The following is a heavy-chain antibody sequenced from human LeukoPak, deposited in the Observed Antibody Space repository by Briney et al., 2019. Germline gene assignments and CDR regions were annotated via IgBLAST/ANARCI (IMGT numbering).Heavy chain of an antibody. D-gene: IGHD3-10*01. CDR3: ARRCRIIMVQHY. Sequence: SQTLSLTCTVSGGSISSGDYCWSLIHQPPGKALERIRNIYYSRSTYYNPSLKSRLTISVDTSKNQFTLKLSSVTAADTAVYYCARRCRIIMVQHYWGEGTLVTVSS. CDR2: IYYSRST. J-gene: IGHJ4*02. V-gene: IGHV4-30-4*08. CDR1: GGSISSGDYC.